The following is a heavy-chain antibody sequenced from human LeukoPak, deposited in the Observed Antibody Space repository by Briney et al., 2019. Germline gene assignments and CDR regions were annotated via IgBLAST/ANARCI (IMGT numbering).Heavy chain of an antibody. J-gene: IGHJ4*02. CDR2: IYYTGST. CDR1: GGSISNSDFY. Sequence: SQTLCLTCTVSGGSISNSDFYWSWVRQPPGKGLEWIGYIYYTGSTYYNPSLKSRITISVDTSKNQFSLKLSSVTAADTAVYYCAVLPAKLGRVGDYWGQGTLVTVSS. D-gene: IGHD7-27*01. V-gene: IGHV4-30-4*01. CDR3: AVLPAKLGRVGDY.